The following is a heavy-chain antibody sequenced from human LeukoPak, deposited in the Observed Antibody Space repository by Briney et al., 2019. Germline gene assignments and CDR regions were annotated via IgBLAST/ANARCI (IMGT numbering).Heavy chain of an antibody. CDR3: ARAQAGNYDWPLDL. Sequence: SVKVSCKASGGTFSKYALSWVRQAPGQGLEWMGAIIPFLDTSNYPPKFQDRVTITTDESTSTAYMDLSSLRSDDTAVYYCARAQAGNYDWPLDLWGQGALVTVSS. CDR2: IIPFLDTS. D-gene: IGHD3-22*01. J-gene: IGHJ5*02. CDR1: GGTFSKYA. V-gene: IGHV1-69*05.